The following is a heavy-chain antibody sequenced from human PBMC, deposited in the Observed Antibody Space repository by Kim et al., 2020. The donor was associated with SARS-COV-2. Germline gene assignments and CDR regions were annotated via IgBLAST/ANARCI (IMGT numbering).Heavy chain of an antibody. D-gene: IGHD3-10*01. Sequence: SETLSLTCTVSDDSISSYRYYWGWIRQPPGKGLEFIGSIAYSGSGSTYYNPSLKSRVIISIDTSKNHFSVRLNSVTAGDTAVYYCARLLWFGDSRYYFDNWGQGTLVTVSS. J-gene: IGHJ4*02. CDR2: IAYSGSGST. V-gene: IGHV4-39*02. CDR1: DDSISSYRYY. CDR3: ARLLWFGDSRYYFDN.